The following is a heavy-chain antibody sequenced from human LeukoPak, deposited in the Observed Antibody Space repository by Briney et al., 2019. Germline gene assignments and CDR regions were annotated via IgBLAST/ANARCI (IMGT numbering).Heavy chain of an antibody. D-gene: IGHD6-19*01. CDR3: ARVVAGNWFDP. Sequence: GASVKVSCKASGYTFTCYYMHWVRQAPGQGLEWMGWINPNSGGTNFAQKFQGRVTMTRDTSITTAYMELSRLRSDDTAVYYCARVVAGNWFDPWGQGTLVTVSS. CDR1: GYTFTCYY. V-gene: IGHV1-2*02. J-gene: IGHJ5*02. CDR2: INPNSGGT.